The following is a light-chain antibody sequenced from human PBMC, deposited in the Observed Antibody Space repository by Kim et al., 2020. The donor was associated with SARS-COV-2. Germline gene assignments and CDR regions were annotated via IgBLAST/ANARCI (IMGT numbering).Light chain of an antibody. CDR2: GRN. Sequence: SSELTQDPVVSVALGQTVRITCQGDSLRSYYATWYQQKPRQAPLLVIYGRNNRPSGIPDRFSASASGDTASLTISGTQAEDEADFYCQSRDSGGKVVFGGGTQLTVL. CDR3: QSRDSGGKVV. J-gene: IGLJ2*01. V-gene: IGLV3-19*01. CDR1: SLRSYY.